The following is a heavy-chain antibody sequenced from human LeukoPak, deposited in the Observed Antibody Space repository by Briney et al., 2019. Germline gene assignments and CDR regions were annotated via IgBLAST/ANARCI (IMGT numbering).Heavy chain of an antibody. J-gene: IGHJ5*02. CDR3: ARDLNPRGSYRYAWFDP. CDR2: IYTSGST. D-gene: IGHD3-16*02. CDR1: GGSISIYY. Sequence: SETLSLTCTVSGGSISIYYWSWIRQPAGKGLEWIGRIYTSGSTNYNPSLKSRVTMSVDTSKNQFSLKLSSVTAADTAVYYCARDLNPRGSYRYAWFDPWGQGTLVTVSS. V-gene: IGHV4-4*07.